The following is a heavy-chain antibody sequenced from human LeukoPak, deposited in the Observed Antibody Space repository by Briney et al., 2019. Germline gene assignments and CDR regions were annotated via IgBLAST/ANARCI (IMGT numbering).Heavy chain of an antibody. J-gene: IGHJ4*02. CDR1: GFTFSSYW. D-gene: IGHD3-9*01. V-gene: IGHV3-74*01. CDR2: SNSDGSST. CDR3: AKDRLSVSRYFDWLLAYFDY. Sequence: GGSLRLSCAASGFTFSSYWMHWVRQAPGKGLVWVSRSNSDGSSTRYADSVKGRFSISRDNAKNTLYLQMNSLRAEDTAVYYCAKDRLSVSRYFDWLLAYFDYWGQGTLVTVSS.